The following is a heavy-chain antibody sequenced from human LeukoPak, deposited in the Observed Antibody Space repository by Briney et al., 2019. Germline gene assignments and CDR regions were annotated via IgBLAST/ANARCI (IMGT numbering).Heavy chain of an antibody. CDR2: INSDGSST. Sequence: GALRLSCAASGFTFSSYWMHWVRQAPGKGLVWVSRINSDGSSTSYADSVKGRFTISRDNAKNTLYLQMNSLRAEDTAVYYCARDYRLAAFDIWGLGTMVTVSS. J-gene: IGHJ3*02. CDR1: GFTFSSYW. V-gene: IGHV3-74*01. CDR3: ARDYRLAAFDI.